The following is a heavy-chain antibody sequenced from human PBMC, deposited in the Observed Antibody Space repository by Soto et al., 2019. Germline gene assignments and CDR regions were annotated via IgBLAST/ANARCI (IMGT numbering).Heavy chain of an antibody. J-gene: IGHJ6*02. V-gene: IGHV3-74*01. D-gene: IGHD3-3*01. CDR2: INSDGSST. CDR1: GLTFSSYW. CDR3: SRGGDFWSGYYGDNYYYYGMDV. Sequence: EVQLVESGGGLVQPGGSLRLSCAASGLTFSSYWMHWVRQAPGKGLVWVSRINSDGSSTSYADSVKGRFTISRDNAKNTLYLQMNSLRAEDTAVYYCSRGGDFWSGYYGDNYYYYGMDVWGQGTTVTVSS.